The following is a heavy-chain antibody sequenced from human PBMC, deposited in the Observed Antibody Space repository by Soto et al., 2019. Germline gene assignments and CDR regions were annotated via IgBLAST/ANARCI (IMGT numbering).Heavy chain of an antibody. CDR1: GFTFSSYS. J-gene: IGHJ4*02. CDR3: AKEAGELSTRSFDY. V-gene: IGHV3-21*01. CDR2: ISSSSSYI. D-gene: IGHD3-16*02. Sequence: EVQLVESGGGLVKPGGSLRLSCAASGFTFSSYSMNWVRQAPGKGLEWVSSISSSSSYIYYADSVKGRFTIAKDNAKNSLYLQMHSLTAGDTAVYYCAKEAGELSTRSFDYWGQGTLVTVSS.